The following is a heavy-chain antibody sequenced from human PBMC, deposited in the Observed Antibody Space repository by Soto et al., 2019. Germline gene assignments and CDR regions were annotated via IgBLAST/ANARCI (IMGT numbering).Heavy chain of an antibody. J-gene: IGHJ6*02. D-gene: IGHD3-3*01. CDR2: IYYRGST. V-gene: IGHV4-31*03. Sequence: QVQLQESGPGLVKPSQTLSLTCTVSGGSISSGGYYWSWIRQHPGKGLEWIGYIYYRGSTYYNPSLKSRVTISVDTSKNQFSLMLSSVTAADTAVYYCARDGPYDFSAYGMDVWGQGTTVTVSS. CDR1: GGSISSGGYY. CDR3: ARDGPYDFSAYGMDV.